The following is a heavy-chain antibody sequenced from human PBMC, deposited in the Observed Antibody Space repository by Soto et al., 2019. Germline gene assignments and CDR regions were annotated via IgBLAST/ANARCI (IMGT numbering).Heavy chain of an antibody. CDR1: GAFISSHY. V-gene: IGHV4-59*11. J-gene: IGHJ2*01. D-gene: IGHD1-1*01. CDR2: MYYSGSA. CDR3: ARVRRDDNNAREHDL. Sequence: LQESGPGLVKPSETLSLTCTVSGAFISSHYWSWIRQPPGKGLERIAYMYYSGSAKYNPSLKSRVTTSVDRSKNQLSLKLSSVTAADTAIYSCARVRRDDNNAREHDLWGRGTLVTVSS.